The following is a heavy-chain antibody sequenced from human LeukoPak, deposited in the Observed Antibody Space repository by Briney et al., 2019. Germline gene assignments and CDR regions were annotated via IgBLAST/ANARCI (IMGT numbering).Heavy chain of an antibody. V-gene: IGHV1-69*13. CDR2: IIPIFGTA. CDR1: GGTFSSYA. J-gene: IGHJ4*02. CDR3: ARDRVRYSSSWPPNFDY. Sequence: ASVKVSCKASGGTFSSYAISWVRQAPGQGFEWMGGIIPIFGTANYAQKFQGRVTITADESTSTAYMELSSLRSEDTAVYYCARDRVRYSSSWPPNFDYWGQGTLVTVSS. D-gene: IGHD6-13*01.